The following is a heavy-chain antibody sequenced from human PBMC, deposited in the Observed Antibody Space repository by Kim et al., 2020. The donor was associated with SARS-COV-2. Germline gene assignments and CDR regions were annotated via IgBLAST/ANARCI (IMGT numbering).Heavy chain of an antibody. CDR1: GYTFTSYA. CDR2: INAGNGNT. Sequence: ASVKVSCKASGYTFTSYAMHWVRQAPGQRLEWMGWINAGNGNTKYSQKFQGRVTITRDTSASTAYMELSSLRSEDTAVYYCARDVSGRSSSWDKRPYYYYGMDVWGQGTTVTVSS. D-gene: IGHD6-13*01. V-gene: IGHV1-3*01. J-gene: IGHJ6*02. CDR3: ARDVSGRSSSWDKRPYYYYGMDV.